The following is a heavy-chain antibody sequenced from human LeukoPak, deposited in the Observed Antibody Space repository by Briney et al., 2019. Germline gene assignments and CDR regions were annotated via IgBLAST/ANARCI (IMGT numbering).Heavy chain of an antibody. CDR3: ARVVWFGELLHFDY. V-gene: IGHV3-7*03. D-gene: IGHD3-10*01. Sequence: GGSLRLSCAASGFTFSYYGIHWVRQAPGKGLEWVANIKQDGSEKYYVDSVKGRFTISRDNAKNSLYLQMNSLRAEDTAVYYCARVVWFGELLHFDYWGQGTLVTVSS. CDR1: GFTFSYYG. CDR2: IKQDGSEK. J-gene: IGHJ4*02.